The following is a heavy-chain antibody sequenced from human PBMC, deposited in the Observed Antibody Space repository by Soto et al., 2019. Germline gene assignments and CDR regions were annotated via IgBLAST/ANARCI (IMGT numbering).Heavy chain of an antibody. CDR2: IIPIFGTS. J-gene: IGHJ6*02. V-gene: IGHV1-69*01. D-gene: IGHD6-19*01. Sequence: QVQLVQSGAEVKKPGSSVKVSCKTAGGTFSSYAITWVRQAPGQGLEWMGGIIPIFGTSNYAQKFQGRVTITADESTSTAYMELSSLRSGDTAVYYCARAMYSTGLGYGMDVWGQGTAVTVSS. CDR3: ARAMYSTGLGYGMDV. CDR1: GGTFSSYA.